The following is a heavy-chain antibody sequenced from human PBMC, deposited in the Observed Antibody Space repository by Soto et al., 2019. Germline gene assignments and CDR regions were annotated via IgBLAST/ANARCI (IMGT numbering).Heavy chain of an antibody. V-gene: IGHV1-3*01. Sequence: QVQLEQSGAEVKKPGASVKVSCKASGDTFATYAMHWVRQAPGHRLEWLGWINGANGNRHYSQNFQGRVTITRDASATTTYMELSSLTSEDTAVYYCARDRSESNYYTWYFDLWGRGTLVTVSS. CDR2: INGANGNR. CDR1: GDTFATYA. J-gene: IGHJ2*01. D-gene: IGHD3-10*01. CDR3: ARDRSESNYYTWYFDL.